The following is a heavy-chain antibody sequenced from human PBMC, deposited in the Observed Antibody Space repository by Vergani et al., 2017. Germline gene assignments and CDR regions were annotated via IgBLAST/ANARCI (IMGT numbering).Heavy chain of an antibody. V-gene: IGHV3-30*07. J-gene: IGHJ4*02. Sequence: QVQLVESGGGVVQPGRSLRLSCAASGFTFSSYAMHWVRQAPGKGLEWVAVISYDGSNKYYADSVKGRFTISRDNSKNTLYLQMNSLRAEDTAVYYCARSADFGVVIPFDYWGQGTLVTVSS. CDR3: ARSADFGVVIPFDY. CDR1: GFTFSSYA. CDR2: ISYDGSNK. D-gene: IGHD3-3*01.